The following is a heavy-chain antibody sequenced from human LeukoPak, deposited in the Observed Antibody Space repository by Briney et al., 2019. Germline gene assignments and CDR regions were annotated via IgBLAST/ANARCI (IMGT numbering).Heavy chain of an antibody. D-gene: IGHD4-17*01. CDR3: AGGRGDYSIRFDP. CDR2: IYYSGST. V-gene: IGHV4-59*01. J-gene: IGHJ5*02. CDR1: GGSISSYY. Sequence: PSETLSFTCTVSGGSISSYYWSWIRQPPGKGLEWIGYIYYSGSTNYNPSLKSRVTISVDTSKNQFSLKLSSVTAADTAVYYCAGGRGDYSIRFDPWGQGTLVTVSS.